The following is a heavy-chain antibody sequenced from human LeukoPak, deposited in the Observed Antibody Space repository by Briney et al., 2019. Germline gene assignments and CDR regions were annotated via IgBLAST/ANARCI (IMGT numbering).Heavy chain of an antibody. CDR1: GFTFSSYN. D-gene: IGHD3-22*01. V-gene: IGHV3-48*01. CDR2: ISSSGSTI. Sequence: GGSLRLSCAAPGFTFSSYNMNWVRQAPGKGLEWVSYISSSGSTIYYADSVKGRFTISRDNAKSSLYLQMNSLRAEDTAVYYCARGASYYDSSGYHFDYWGQGTLVTVSS. J-gene: IGHJ4*02. CDR3: ARGASYYDSSGYHFDY.